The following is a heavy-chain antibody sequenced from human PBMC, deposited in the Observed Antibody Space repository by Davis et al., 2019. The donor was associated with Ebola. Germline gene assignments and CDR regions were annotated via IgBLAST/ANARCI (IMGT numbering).Heavy chain of an antibody. CDR2: INPNSGGT. D-gene: IGHD2-15*01. J-gene: IGHJ4*02. CDR3: ALPSGSYCSGGSCYSRPDDY. CDR1: GGTFTNYA. Sequence: ASVKVSCKTSGGTFTNYAVNWVRQAPGQGPTWMGRINPNSGGTNYAQKFQGRVTMTRDTSISTAYMELSRLRSDDTAVYYCALPSGSYCSGGSCYSRPDDYWGQGTLVTVSS. V-gene: IGHV1-2*06.